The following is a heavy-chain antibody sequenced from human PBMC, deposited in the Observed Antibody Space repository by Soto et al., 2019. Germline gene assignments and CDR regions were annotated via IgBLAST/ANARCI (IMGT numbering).Heavy chain of an antibody. Sequence: QVQLVESGGGVVQPGRSLRLSCAASGFTFSSYGMHWVRQGPGKGLEWVAVISNDGRNKYYADSVKGRFTISRDNSNNTLYLQMNGLRIEDAAEYYCAKEERQGILEVVVLDYWGQGILVTVSS. J-gene: IGHJ4*01. CDR1: GFTFSSYG. V-gene: IGHV3-30*18. CDR2: ISNDGRNK. D-gene: IGHD3-3*01. CDR3: AKEERQGILEVVVLDY.